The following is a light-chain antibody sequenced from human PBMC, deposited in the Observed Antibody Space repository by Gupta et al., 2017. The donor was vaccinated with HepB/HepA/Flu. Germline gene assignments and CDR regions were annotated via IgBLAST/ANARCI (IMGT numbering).Light chain of an antibody. V-gene: IGLV3-21*03. Sequence: SYVLTQPPSVSVAPGKTATITCGGNNIGSKSVHWYQQKPGQAPVLVVYDDSGRPSGIPERFSSSNSGNTATLTISRVEAGDEADYYCHVWDSNSDPVVFGGGTKLTVL. J-gene: IGLJ2*01. CDR3: HVWDSNSDPVV. CDR1: NIGSKS. CDR2: DDS.